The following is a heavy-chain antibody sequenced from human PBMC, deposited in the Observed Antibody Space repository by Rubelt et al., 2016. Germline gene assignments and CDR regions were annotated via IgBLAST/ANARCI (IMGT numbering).Heavy chain of an antibody. J-gene: IGHJ4*02. V-gene: IGHV4-59*08. CDR3: ARSGKQWDALDY. CDR2: IYYSGST. CDR1: GGSINSYY. Sequence: QVQLQESGPGLVKPSETLSLTCTVSGGSINSYYWSWIRQPPGKGLEWIGNIYYSGSTNYNPSLRSRVTISVDTSKNQFSLKLNSVTAADTAVYYCARSGKQWDALDYWGQGTLVTVSS. D-gene: IGHD6-19*01.